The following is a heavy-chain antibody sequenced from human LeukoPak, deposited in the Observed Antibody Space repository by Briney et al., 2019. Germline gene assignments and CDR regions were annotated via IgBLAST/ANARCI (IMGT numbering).Heavy chain of an antibody. CDR2: IYTSGST. V-gene: IGHV4-61*02. CDR3: ARGPYDILAGYSQGYMDV. D-gene: IGHD3-9*01. J-gene: IGHJ6*03. Sequence: SQTLSLTCTVSGGSISSGSYYWSWIRQPAGKGLEWIGRIYTSGSTNYNPSLKSRVTISVDTSKNQFSLKLNSVTAADTAVYYCARGPYDILAGYSQGYMDVWGKGTTVTVSS. CDR1: GGSISSGSYY.